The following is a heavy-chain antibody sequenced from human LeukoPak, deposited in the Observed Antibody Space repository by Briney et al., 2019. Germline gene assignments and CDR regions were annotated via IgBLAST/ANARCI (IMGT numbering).Heavy chain of an antibody. CDR1: GGSISSGDDY. CDR2: IYTSGST. J-gene: IGHJ6*03. D-gene: IGHD3-10*01. V-gene: IGHV4-61*02. CDR3: ARVVVRGVINYYYYYMDV. Sequence: SQTLSLTCTVSGGSISSGDDYWSWIRQPAGKGLEWIGLIYTSGSTNYNPSLKSRVTISVDKSKNQFSLKLSSVTAADTAVYYCARVVVRGVINYYYYYMDVWGKGTTVTVSS.